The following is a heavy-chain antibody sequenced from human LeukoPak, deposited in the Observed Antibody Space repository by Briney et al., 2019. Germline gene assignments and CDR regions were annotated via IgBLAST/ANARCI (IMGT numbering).Heavy chain of an antibody. Sequence: PGGSLRLSCAASGFTFSSYAMSWVRQAPGRGLEWVSAISSSGDYTNYADSVKGRFTISRDNSKNTLSLQMNSLRAEDTAVYYCAKVPSSLSGAGQRYFDYWGQGTLVTVSS. CDR1: GFTFSSYA. CDR2: ISSSGDYT. D-gene: IGHD6-19*01. CDR3: AKVPSSLSGAGQRYFDY. J-gene: IGHJ4*02. V-gene: IGHV3-23*01.